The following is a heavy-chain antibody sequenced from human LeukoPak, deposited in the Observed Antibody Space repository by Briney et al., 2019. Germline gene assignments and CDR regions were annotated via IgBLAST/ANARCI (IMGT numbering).Heavy chain of an antibody. CDR3: ARSPSYSSSWYALDS. CDR2: IGTTGDT. Sequence: GGSLRLSWEASGFTFSGYDMHWVRQATGKGLEWVSAIGTTGDTYYSDSVRGRFTISRENAKNSLDLQMNSLRAGDTAVYYCARSPSYSSSWYALDSWGQGTLVTVSS. V-gene: IGHV3-13*01. CDR1: GFTFSGYD. J-gene: IGHJ4*02. D-gene: IGHD6-13*01.